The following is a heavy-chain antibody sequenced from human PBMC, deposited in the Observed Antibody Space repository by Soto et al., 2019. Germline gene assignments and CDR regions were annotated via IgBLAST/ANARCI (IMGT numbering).Heavy chain of an antibody. D-gene: IGHD1-26*01. CDR3: AKDLPGELLPTCFDS. J-gene: IGHJ5*01. Sequence: NPSETLSLTCTVSGGSISGYYWSWIRQPPGKGLEWIGYMYNTGSTVYNPSFKSRVTTSVDTSKNQFSLKLNSVTAADTAVYYCAKDLPGELLPTCFDSWCPGTLVTVS. V-gene: IGHV4-59*01. CDR2: MYNTGST. CDR1: GGSISGYY.